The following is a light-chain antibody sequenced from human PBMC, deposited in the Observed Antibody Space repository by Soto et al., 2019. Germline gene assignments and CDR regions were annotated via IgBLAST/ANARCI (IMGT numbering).Light chain of an antibody. J-gene: IGKJ4*01. V-gene: IGKV3-20*01. CDR3: QQYGTSPLT. CDR2: GAS. Sequence: EIVLTQSPGTRSLSPGERATLSCRASQSVSSSYLAWYQQKPGQAPRLIIYGASIRATGIPDRFSGSGSGTDFTLTISRLDPEDFAVYYCQQYGTSPLTFGGGTKVDIK. CDR1: QSVSSSY.